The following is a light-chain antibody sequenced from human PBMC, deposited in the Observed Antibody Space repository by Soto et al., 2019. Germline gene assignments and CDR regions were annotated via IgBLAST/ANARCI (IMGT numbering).Light chain of an antibody. CDR2: KAS. V-gene: IGKV1-5*03. CDR1: QTISSW. CDR3: HQYNNWPPWT. J-gene: IGKJ1*01. Sequence: DILMTQSPSTLSASVGDTVAITCRASQTISSWVAWYQQTPGRAPKLLIYKASSLESGVPSRFSGSGSGTEFTLTISSLQSEDFAVYYCHQYNNWPPWTFGQGTKVDIK.